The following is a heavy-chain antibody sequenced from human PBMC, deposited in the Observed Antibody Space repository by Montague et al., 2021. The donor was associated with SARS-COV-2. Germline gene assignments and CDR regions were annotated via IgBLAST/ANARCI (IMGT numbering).Heavy chain of an antibody. V-gene: IGHV4-38-2*01. Sequence: SETLSLTCSVSGFSISSGFYWAWIRQSPGKGPEWIGTVYHSGYTHYNPSLKGRVTVSIDTSKNQFSLTVTSVTAADTAVYFCARRGCTGSDYLDYWGQGTLVTVSS. CDR2: VYHSGYT. D-gene: IGHD5-12*01. J-gene: IGHJ4*02. CDR1: GFSISSGFY. CDR3: ARRGCTGSDYLDY.